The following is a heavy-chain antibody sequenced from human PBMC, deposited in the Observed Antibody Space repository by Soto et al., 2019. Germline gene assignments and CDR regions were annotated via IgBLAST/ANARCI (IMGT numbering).Heavy chain of an antibody. V-gene: IGHV4-39*02. CDR3: AKVVVAATRHTDFDS. D-gene: IGHD2-15*01. CDR1: GGSINSNNYY. J-gene: IGHJ4*02. CDR2: IYYDGST. Sequence: PSETLSLTCTVSGGSINSNNYYWAWIRQPPGKGLAWITSIYYDGSTYYNPSLKSRVSISVDTSKNHFSLKLSSVTAADTAVYYCAKVVVAATRHTDFDSWGQGTLVTSPQ.